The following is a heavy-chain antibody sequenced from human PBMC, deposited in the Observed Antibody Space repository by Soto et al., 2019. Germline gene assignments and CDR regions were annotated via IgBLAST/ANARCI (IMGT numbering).Heavy chain of an antibody. Sequence: QAQLVESGGGVVQPGRSLRLSCAASGFTFNIYALHWVRQAPGKSLEWVAVISFDGNKKYYSDSVKGRFTMSRDNLQNTLYLQMNDLRVEEAALYFCAREDDYGYSYINYGLDVWGQGTTVTVSS. V-gene: IGHV3-30-3*01. CDR3: AREDDYGYSYINYGLDV. CDR1: GFTFNIYA. D-gene: IGHD4-17*01. CDR2: ISFDGNKK. J-gene: IGHJ6*02.